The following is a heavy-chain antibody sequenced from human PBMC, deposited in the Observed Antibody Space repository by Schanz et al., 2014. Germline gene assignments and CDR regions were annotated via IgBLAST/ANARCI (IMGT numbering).Heavy chain of an antibody. CDR3: ARTGYDPSLTH. J-gene: IGHJ4*02. D-gene: IGHD5-12*01. CDR2: MYINSGST. V-gene: IGHV3-53*01. CDR1: GFTVNTNY. Sequence: EVQLVESGGGLIQPGGSLRLSCAVSGFTVNTNYMSWVRQAPGKGLEWISSMYINSGSTQYADSVKGRFIISRDSSKNTLFLQMNSLRAEDTAVYYCARTGYDPSLTHWGQGTLVTVSS.